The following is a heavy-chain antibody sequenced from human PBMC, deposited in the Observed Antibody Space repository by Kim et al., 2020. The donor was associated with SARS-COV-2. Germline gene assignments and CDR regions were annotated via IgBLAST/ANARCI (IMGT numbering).Heavy chain of an antibody. V-gene: IGHV1-8*01. D-gene: IGHD1-20*01. CDR1: GYTFTSYD. CDR2: MNPNSGNT. J-gene: IGHJ5*02. CDR3: ARARRIINWFDP. Sequence: ASVKVSCKASGYTFTSYDINWVRQATGQGLEWMGWMNPNSGNTGYAQKFQGRVTMTRNTSISTAYMELSSLRSEDTAVYYCARARRIINWFDPWGQGTLVTVSS.